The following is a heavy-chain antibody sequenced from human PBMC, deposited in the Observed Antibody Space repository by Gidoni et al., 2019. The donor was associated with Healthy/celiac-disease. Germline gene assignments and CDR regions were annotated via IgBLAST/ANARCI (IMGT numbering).Heavy chain of an antibody. CDR3: TLGELRFDP. D-gene: IGHD3-10*01. Sequence: KGRFTISRDDSKSIAYLQMNSLKTEDTAVYYCTLGELRFDPWGQGTLVTVSS. J-gene: IGHJ5*02. V-gene: IGHV3-49*02.